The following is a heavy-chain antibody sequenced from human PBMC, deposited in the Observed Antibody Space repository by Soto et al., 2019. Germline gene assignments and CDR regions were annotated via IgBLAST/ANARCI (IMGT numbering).Heavy chain of an antibody. D-gene: IGHD2-21*02. J-gene: IGHJ3*02. CDR3: VRRAYCGGDWLNDSFDI. Sequence: GESLKISCKGSGYSFTSYWIGWVRQMPGKGLEWMGIIYPGDSDTRYSPSFQGQVTISADKSISTAYLQWSSLKASDTAMYYCVRRAYCGGDWLNDSFDIWSQGTMVTVSS. V-gene: IGHV5-51*01. CDR2: IYPGDSDT. CDR1: GYSFTSYW.